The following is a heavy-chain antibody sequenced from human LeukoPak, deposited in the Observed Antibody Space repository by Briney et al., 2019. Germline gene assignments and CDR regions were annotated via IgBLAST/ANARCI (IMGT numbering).Heavy chain of an antibody. CDR1: GGSFSGYY. Sequence: SETLSLTCAVYGGSFSGYYWSWIRQPPGKGLEGIGEINHSGSTNYNPSLKSRVTISVDTSKNQFSLKLSSVTAADTAVYYCARDSSSWYYYGMDVWGQGTTVTVSS. CDR3: ARDSSSWYYYGMDV. CDR2: INHSGST. V-gene: IGHV4-34*01. D-gene: IGHD6-13*01. J-gene: IGHJ6*02.